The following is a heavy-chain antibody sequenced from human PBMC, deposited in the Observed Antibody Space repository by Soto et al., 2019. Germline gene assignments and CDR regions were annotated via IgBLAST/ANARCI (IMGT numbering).Heavy chain of an antibody. CDR2: INPSGGST. Sequence: ASVKVSCKASGYTFTSYYMHWVRQAPGQGLEWMGIINPSGGSTSYAQKFQGRVTMTRDTSTSTVYMELSSLRSEDTAVYYCARDLAAAGTGYYYYGMDFWGQGTSVTVSS. J-gene: IGHJ6*02. D-gene: IGHD6-13*01. CDR1: GYTFTSYY. CDR3: ARDLAAAGTGYYYYGMDF. V-gene: IGHV1-46*03.